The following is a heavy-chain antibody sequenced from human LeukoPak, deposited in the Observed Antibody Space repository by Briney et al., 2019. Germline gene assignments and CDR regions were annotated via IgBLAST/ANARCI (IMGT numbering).Heavy chain of an antibody. CDR3: AKRAYEFWSGYYGQFDY. Sequence: PSATLSLTCTVSGGSISSSSYYWGWIRQPPGKGLEWVGSIYYSESTNYNPFLKSRVNISVDTSKRQFSLTLSSVTAADRGVFFWAKRAYEFWSGYYGQFDYWGQGTLVTVSS. CDR1: GGSISSSSYY. CDR2: IYYSEST. D-gene: IGHD3-3*01. V-gene: IGHV4-39*01. J-gene: IGHJ4*02.